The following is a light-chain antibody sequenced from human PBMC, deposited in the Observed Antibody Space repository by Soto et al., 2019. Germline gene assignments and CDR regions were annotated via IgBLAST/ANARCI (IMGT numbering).Light chain of an antibody. Sequence: EIVMTQSPVTLSVSPGERATLSCRASQSVSSNLAWYQQKPGQAPSLLIYGAFTRATGIPARFSGTGSGTEFTLTISSLQSEDFALYSCQQYGSSPPTLGQGTKVDIK. CDR3: QQYGSSPPT. V-gene: IGKV3-15*01. J-gene: IGKJ1*01. CDR2: GAF. CDR1: QSVSSN.